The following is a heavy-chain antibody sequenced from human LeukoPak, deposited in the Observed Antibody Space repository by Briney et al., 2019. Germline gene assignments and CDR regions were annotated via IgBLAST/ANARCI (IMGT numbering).Heavy chain of an antibody. CDR1: GFTFSYYG. CDR2: IWYDASYL. Sequence: GGSLRLSCAASGFTFSYYGMHWVRQAPGKGLDWVAVIWYDASYLYYADSVKGRFTISRDNSKNTMCLQMNNLRAEDTAVYYCAKIVQFTAATGTGLDYWGQGTLVTVSP. V-gene: IGHV3-33*06. CDR3: AKIVQFTAATGTGLDY. D-gene: IGHD6-13*01. J-gene: IGHJ4*02.